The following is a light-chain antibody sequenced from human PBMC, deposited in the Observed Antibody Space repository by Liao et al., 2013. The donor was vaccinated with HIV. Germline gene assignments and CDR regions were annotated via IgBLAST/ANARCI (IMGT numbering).Light chain of an antibody. CDR3: YSAADNSPWV. Sequence: SYELTQPSSVSVSPGQTATITCSGDVLAERYARWFQQKPGQAPVLMIYGDTERPSGIPERFSGSTSGTTVTLTITGAHLEDEAVYYCYSAADNSPWVFGGGTKLTVL. V-gene: IGLV3-27*01. CDR2: GDT. J-gene: IGLJ3*02. CDR1: VLAERY.